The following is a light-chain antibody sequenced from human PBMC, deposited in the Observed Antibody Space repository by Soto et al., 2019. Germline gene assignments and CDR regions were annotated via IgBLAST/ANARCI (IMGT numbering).Light chain of an antibody. J-gene: IGLJ1*01. V-gene: IGLV2-14*01. CDR3: SSYTSSSTLV. CDR1: SRDVGGYNY. Sequence: QSVLTQPASVSGSPGQSITISCTGTSRDVGGYNYVSWYQQHPGKAPKLLIYEVNIRPSGVSNRFSGSKSGNTASLTISGLQAEDEADYYCSSYTSSSTLVFGTATKLTVL. CDR2: EVN.